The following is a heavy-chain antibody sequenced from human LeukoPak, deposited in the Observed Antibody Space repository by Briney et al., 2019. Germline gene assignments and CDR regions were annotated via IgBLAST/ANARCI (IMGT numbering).Heavy chain of an antibody. CDR2: IYRSGST. V-gene: IGHV4-38-2*01. CDR3: ASAPYDYGDYDY. J-gene: IGHJ4*02. D-gene: IGHD4-17*01. Sequence: PSETLSLTCAVSGYSISRGSYWGWIRQPPGKGLEWIGSIYRSGSTYYNPSLKTRVTISVDTSKNQFSLKLSSVTAADTAVYYCASAPYDYGDYDYWGQGTLVTVSS. CDR1: GYSISRGSY.